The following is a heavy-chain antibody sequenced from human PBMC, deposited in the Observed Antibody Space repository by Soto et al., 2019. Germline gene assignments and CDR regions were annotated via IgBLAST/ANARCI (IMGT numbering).Heavy chain of an antibody. CDR2: IYPGDSDT. D-gene: IGHD3-16*01. V-gene: IGHV5-51*01. CDR3: ARRSGGAYYYYYGMEV. Sequence: PGESLKISCKGSGYSFTSYWIGWVRQMPGKGLEWVGIIYPGDSDTRYSPSFQGQVTISADKSISTAYLQWSSLKASDTAMYYCARRSGGAYYYYYGMEVWGQGTTVTVSS. J-gene: IGHJ6*02. CDR1: GYSFTSYW.